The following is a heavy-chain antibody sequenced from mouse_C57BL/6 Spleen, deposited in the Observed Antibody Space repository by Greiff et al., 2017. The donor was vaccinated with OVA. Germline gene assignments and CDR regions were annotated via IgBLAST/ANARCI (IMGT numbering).Heavy chain of an antibody. CDR1: GYTFTDHT. Sequence: VQLQESDAELVKPGASVKISCKVSGYTFTDHTIHWMKQRPEQGLEWIGYIYPRDGSTKYNEKFTGKATLTADKSSSTAYMQLNSLTSEDSAVYFCARGGYYDPAWFAYWGQGTLVTVSA. J-gene: IGHJ3*01. V-gene: IGHV1-78*01. CDR3: ARGGYYDPAWFAY. CDR2: IYPRDGST. D-gene: IGHD2-4*01.